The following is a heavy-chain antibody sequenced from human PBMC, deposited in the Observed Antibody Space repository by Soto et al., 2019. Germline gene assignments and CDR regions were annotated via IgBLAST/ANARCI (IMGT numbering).Heavy chain of an antibody. CDR2: VSSSSSYI. CDR3: ARCMGFDGSGYAFFDL. J-gene: IGHJ4*02. CDR1: GFTFSGHT. D-gene: IGHD3-10*01. Sequence: EVQLVESGGGLVKPGGSLRLSCAASGFTFSGHTINWVRQAPGKGLEWVSSVSSSSSYIYYADSVKGRFTVSRDNAEKSLYLQMNSLRAEDTAMYYCARCMGFDGSGYAFFDLWGQGTLVTVSS. V-gene: IGHV3-21*01.